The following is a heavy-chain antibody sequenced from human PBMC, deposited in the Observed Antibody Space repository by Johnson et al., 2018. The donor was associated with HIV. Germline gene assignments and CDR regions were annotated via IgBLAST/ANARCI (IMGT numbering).Heavy chain of an antibody. CDR3: AKDLYYDSSGAGAFDI. CDR1: GFTVSSNY. Sequence: VQLVESGGGLIQPGGSLRLSCAASGFTVSSNYMSWVRQAPGKGLEWVSIIYSGGSTYYADSVKGRFTISRDNSKNTLYLQMNSLRAEDTAVYYCAKDLYYDSSGAGAFDIWGQGTMVTVSS. CDR2: IYSGGST. D-gene: IGHD3-22*01. V-gene: IGHV3-53*01. J-gene: IGHJ3*02.